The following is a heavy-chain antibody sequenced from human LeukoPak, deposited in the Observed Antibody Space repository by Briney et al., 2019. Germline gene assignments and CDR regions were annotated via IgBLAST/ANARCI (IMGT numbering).Heavy chain of an antibody. D-gene: IGHD3-10*01. J-gene: IGHJ4*02. Sequence: GGSLRLSCAASGFTFSSYGMSWVRQAPGKGLEWVSAISGSGGSTYYADSVKGRFTISRDNSKNTLYLQMSSLRAEDTAVYYCARRGPYGSGSYLDYWGQGTLVTVSS. CDR2: ISGSGGST. CDR1: GFTFSSYG. V-gene: IGHV3-23*01. CDR3: ARRGPYGSGSYLDY.